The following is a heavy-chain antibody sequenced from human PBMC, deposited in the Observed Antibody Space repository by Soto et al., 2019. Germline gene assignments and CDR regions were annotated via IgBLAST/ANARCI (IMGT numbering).Heavy chain of an antibody. CDR3: ATVFEH. Sequence: EVQLVESGGGSVQPGGSLRLSCVASGITFSGYWMHWVRQVPGKGLVWVARVDSDGSGTSYADSVKGRFTISRDNAKNTLYLQMISLRVEDTGVYYCATVFEHWGQGIPVTVSS. CDR2: VDSDGSGT. J-gene: IGHJ4*02. V-gene: IGHV3-74*01. CDR1: GITFSGYW.